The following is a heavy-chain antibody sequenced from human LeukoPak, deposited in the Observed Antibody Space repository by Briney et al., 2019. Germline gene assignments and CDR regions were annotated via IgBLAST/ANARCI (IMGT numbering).Heavy chain of an antibody. J-gene: IGHJ4*02. D-gene: IGHD3-10*01. Sequence: AGGSLRLSCAASGFTFSSYGMHWVRQAPGKGLEWVSVIYSGGSTYYADSVKGRFTISRDNSKNTLYLQMNSLRAEDTAVYYCARGVTMVRGVDTVDYWGQGTLVTVSS. CDR1: GFTFSSYG. V-gene: IGHV3-53*01. CDR3: ARGVTMVRGVDTVDY. CDR2: IYSGGST.